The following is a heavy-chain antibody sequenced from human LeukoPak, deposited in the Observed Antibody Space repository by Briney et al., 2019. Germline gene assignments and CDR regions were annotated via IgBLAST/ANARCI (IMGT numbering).Heavy chain of an antibody. J-gene: IGHJ4*02. D-gene: IGHD2-21*02. CDR3: AIPPGYCGNDCSFDH. CDR2: IIPIFGTA. Sequence: SVKVSCKASGGTFSSYAISWVRQAPGQGLEWMGGIIPIFGTANYAQKFQGRVTITADKSTSTAYMELSSLRSEDTAVYYCAIPPGYCGNDCSFDHWGQGTLVTVSS. CDR1: GGTFSSYA. V-gene: IGHV1-69*06.